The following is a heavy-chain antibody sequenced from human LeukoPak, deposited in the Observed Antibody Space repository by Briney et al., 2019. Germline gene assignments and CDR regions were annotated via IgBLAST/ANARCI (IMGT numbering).Heavy chain of an antibody. CDR2: IKQDGSDK. J-gene: IGHJ4*02. D-gene: IGHD6-13*01. CDR1: GFTFTTYW. V-gene: IGHV3-7*04. Sequence: GGSLRLSCAASGFTFTTYWMTWVRQAPGKGLEWVANIKQDGSDKYYMDSVKGRFTISRDNANNALYLQMNSLRDEDTAVYYCARVAAAVPNYWGQGTLVTVSS. CDR3: ARVAAAVPNY.